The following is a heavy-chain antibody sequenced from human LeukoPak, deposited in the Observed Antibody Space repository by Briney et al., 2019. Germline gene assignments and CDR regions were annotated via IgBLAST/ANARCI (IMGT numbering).Heavy chain of an antibody. Sequence: PSETLSLTCTVSGGSISSSSYYWGWIRQPPGKGLEWIGSIYYSGSTYYNPSLKSRVTISVDTSKNQFSLKLSSVTAADTAVYYCATIVVVPAAPPHAIDYWGQGTLVTVSS. V-gene: IGHV4-39*07. CDR2: IYYSGST. CDR1: GGSISSSSYY. D-gene: IGHD2-2*01. J-gene: IGHJ4*02. CDR3: ATIVVVPAAPPHAIDY.